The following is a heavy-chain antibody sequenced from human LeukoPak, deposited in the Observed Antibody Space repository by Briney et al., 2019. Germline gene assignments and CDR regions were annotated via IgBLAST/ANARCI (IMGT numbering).Heavy chain of an antibody. D-gene: IGHD3-22*01. CDR3: TTCGMIVVAYGFDP. Sequence: GGSLRLSCAASGFTFSNAWMSWVRQAPGKGLEWVGRIKSKTDGGTTDYAAPVKGRFTISRDDSKNTLYLQMNSLKTEDTAVYYCTTCGMIVVAYGFDPWGQGTLVTVSS. V-gene: IGHV3-15*01. J-gene: IGHJ5*02. CDR2: IKSKTDGGTT. CDR1: GFTFSNAW.